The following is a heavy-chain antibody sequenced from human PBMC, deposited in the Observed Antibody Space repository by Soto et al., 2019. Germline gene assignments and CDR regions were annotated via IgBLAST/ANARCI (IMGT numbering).Heavy chain of an antibody. J-gene: IGHJ4*02. CDR3: ARDWGDYGDYFDYPSALDY. CDR1: GFTFSSYS. Sequence: EVQLVESGGGLVKPGGSLRLSCAASGFTFSSYSMNWVRQAPGKGLEWVSSISSSSSYIYYADSVKGRFTISRDNAKNSLYLQMNSLRAEDTAVYYCARDWGDYGDYFDYPSALDYWGQGTLVTVSS. V-gene: IGHV3-21*01. D-gene: IGHD4-17*01. CDR2: ISSSSSYI.